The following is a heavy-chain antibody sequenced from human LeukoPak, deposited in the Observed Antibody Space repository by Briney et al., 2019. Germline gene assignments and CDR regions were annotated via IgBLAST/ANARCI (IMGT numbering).Heavy chain of an antibody. Sequence: PGGSLRLSCTASGFTFSSYAMSWVRQAPGKGLEWVSGISGNGGSAYYADSVKGRFTISRDNSKNTLYLQMNSPRAEDTAKYYCAKAGEGSYYDRIDYWGQGTLVTVSS. CDR2: ISGNGGSA. D-gene: IGHD1-26*01. CDR3: AKAGEGSYYDRIDY. J-gene: IGHJ4*02. CDR1: GFTFSSYA. V-gene: IGHV3-23*01.